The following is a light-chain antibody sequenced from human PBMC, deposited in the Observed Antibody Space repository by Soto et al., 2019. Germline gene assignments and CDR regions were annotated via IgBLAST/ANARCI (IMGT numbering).Light chain of an antibody. J-gene: IGLJ1*01. V-gene: IGLV1-44*01. CDR2: GHN. CDR3: ATWDDRLNGYG. CDR1: SSHIGANT. Sequence: QSVVTPPPSASGSPARRVTVSCSGSSSHIGANTVTWYQQLPGTAPKLRICGHNHRPSAVPDRFSGSKSGTSGSLAISGLQCEHEADYYCATWDDRLNGYGFGAGTKVTVL.